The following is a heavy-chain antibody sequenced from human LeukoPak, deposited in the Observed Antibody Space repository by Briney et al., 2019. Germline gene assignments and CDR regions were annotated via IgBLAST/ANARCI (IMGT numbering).Heavy chain of an antibody. D-gene: IGHD5-12*01. V-gene: IGHV3-21*01. Sequence: AGGSLRLSCAASGFTFSSYSMNWVRQAPGKGLEWVSSISSSSSYIYYADSVKGRFTISRDNAKNSLYLQMNSLRAEDTAVYYCARDLGYSRHNWFDPWGQGTLVTVSS. CDR2: ISSSSSYI. J-gene: IGHJ5*02. CDR3: ARDLGYSRHNWFDP. CDR1: GFTFSSYS.